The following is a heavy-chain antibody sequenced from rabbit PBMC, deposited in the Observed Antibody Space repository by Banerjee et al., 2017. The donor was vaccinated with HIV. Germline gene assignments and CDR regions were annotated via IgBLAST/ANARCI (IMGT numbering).Heavy chain of an antibody. D-gene: IGHD1-1*01. CDR1: GFSFSNKYV. CDR2: IGIGSGST. J-gene: IGHJ2*01. V-gene: IGHV1S45*01. Sequence: QEQLEESGGDLVKPEGSLTLTCTASGFSFSNKYVMCWVRQAPGKGLEWIGCIGIGSGSTYYASWAKGRFTISKTSSTTVTLQMTSLTAADTATYFCAGGGLGSTGYTYAFDPWGPGTLVTVS. CDR3: AGGGLGSTGYTYAFDP.